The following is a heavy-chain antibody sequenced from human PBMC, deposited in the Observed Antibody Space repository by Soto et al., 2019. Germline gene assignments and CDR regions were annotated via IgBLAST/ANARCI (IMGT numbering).Heavy chain of an antibody. V-gene: IGHV4-59*01. CDR2: IYDRGST. D-gene: IGHD4-17*01. CDR3: ARLYGDYNQNFDY. CDR1: GVSMRGNY. J-gene: IGHJ4*02. Sequence: QVQLQESGPGLVKPSETLSLTCSVSGVSMRGNYWSWIRQPPGKGLEWIGYIYDRGSTNYNPSLRSRVTISLDTSKKQFSLQLRSVTAADTAVYFCARLYGDYNQNFDYWGQGIRVTVSS.